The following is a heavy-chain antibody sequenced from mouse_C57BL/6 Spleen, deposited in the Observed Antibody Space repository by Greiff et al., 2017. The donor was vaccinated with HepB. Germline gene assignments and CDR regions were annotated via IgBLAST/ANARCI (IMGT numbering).Heavy chain of an antibody. D-gene: IGHD2-5*01. CDR2: ISSGSSTI. V-gene: IGHV5-17*01. J-gene: IGHJ4*01. CDR1: GFTFSDYG. Sequence: EVKLQESGGGLVKPGGSLKLSCAASGFTFSDYGMHWVRQAPEKGLEWVAYISSGSSTIYYADTVKGRFTISRDNAKNTLFLQMTSLRSEDTAMYYCARPYSNYGYYAMDYWGQGTSVTVSS. CDR3: ARPYSNYGYYAMDY.